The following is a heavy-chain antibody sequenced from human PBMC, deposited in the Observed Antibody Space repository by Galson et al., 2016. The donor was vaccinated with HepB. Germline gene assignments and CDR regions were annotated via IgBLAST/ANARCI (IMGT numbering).Heavy chain of an antibody. V-gene: IGHV3-23*01. CDR2: ISHSSIST. CDR3: AKDGLARGRRPYFFDY. D-gene: IGHD5-12*01. J-gene: IGHJ4*02. CDR1: GFTFSTYA. Sequence: SLRLSCAASGFTFSTYAMSWVRQAPGKGLEWVSAISHSSISTFYADSVKGRFTISRDNSKNTLYLHMNSLRAEDTAVYYCAKDGLARGRRPYFFDYWGQGTLVTVSS.